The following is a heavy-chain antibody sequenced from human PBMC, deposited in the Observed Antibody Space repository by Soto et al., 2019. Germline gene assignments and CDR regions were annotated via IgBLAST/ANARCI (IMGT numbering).Heavy chain of an antibody. V-gene: IGHV3-30-3*01. CDR2: ISYDGSNK. D-gene: IGHD2-15*01. J-gene: IGHJ4*02. CDR3: ASQGGYCSGGSCYPTGNYFDY. Sequence: PGGSVRLSCAASGFTFISYAMHWVRQAPGKGLEWVAVISYDGSNKYYADSVKGRFTISRDDSKNTLYLQMNSLRAEDTAVYYCASQGGYCSGGSCYPTGNYFDYWGQGTLVTVSS. CDR1: GFTFISYA.